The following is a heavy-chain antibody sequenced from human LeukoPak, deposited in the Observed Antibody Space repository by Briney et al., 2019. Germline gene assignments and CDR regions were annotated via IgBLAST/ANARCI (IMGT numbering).Heavy chain of an antibody. Sequence: PGGSLRLSCAASGFTFSSYTMTWVRQAPGKGLEWVSAISSSGGSTYYADPVKGRFTISRDNAKNSLYLQMNSLRAEDTAVYYCAKGLYCSGTSCYTVPNWFDPWGQGTLVTVSS. J-gene: IGHJ5*02. CDR3: AKGLYCSGTSCYTVPNWFDP. D-gene: IGHD2-2*01. V-gene: IGHV3-23*01. CDR2: ISSSGGST. CDR1: GFTFSSYT.